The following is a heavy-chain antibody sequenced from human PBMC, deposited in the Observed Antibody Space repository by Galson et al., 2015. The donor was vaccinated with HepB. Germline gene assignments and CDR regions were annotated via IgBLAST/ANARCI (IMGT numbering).Heavy chain of an antibody. CDR2: INPSSDII. Sequence: SLRLSCAASGFTFSYYRMTWVRQAPGKGLEWISYINPSSDIIYYADSVKGRFRDSRDNAKNTLYQQMNSLRAEDTAVYYCARDRESSSPPHDSSGIHVCCQLTTFTVSS. J-gene: IGHJ6*02. D-gene: IGHD6-6*01. CDR3: ARDRESSSPPHDSSGIHV. CDR1: GFTFSYYR. V-gene: IGHV3-48*01.